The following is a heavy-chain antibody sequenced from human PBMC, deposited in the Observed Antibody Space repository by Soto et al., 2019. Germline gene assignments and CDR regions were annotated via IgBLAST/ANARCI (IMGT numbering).Heavy chain of an antibody. D-gene: IGHD3-16*01. CDR1: GFTFSSHA. J-gene: IGHJ4*02. Sequence: EVQLVESGGGLVQPGGSLKLSGAVSGFTFSSHAMNWVRQAPGKGLEWVAYIHGTRSIIYYADSVKGRFTISRDNAKNSLYLQMDSLRDEHTALYYCARDARNADYDYWGQGTLVTVSS. CDR3: ARDARNADYDY. CDR2: IHGTRSII. V-gene: IGHV3-48*02.